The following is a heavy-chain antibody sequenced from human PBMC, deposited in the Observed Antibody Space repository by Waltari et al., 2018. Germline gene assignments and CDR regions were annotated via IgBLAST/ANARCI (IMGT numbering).Heavy chain of an antibody. CDR2: IYYSGST. J-gene: IGHJ4*02. V-gene: IGHV4-39*01. D-gene: IGHD3-10*01. CDR1: GGSISSSSYY. Sequence: QLQLQESGPGLVKPSETLSLTCTVSGGSISSSSYYWGWIRQPPGKGLEWIGSIYYSGSTYYNPSLKSRVTISVDTSKNQFSLKLSSVTAADTAVYYCARHPPGGVHFDYWGQGTLVTVSS. CDR3: ARHPPGGVHFDY.